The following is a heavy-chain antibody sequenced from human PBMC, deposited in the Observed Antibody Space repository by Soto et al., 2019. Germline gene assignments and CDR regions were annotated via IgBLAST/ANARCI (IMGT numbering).Heavy chain of an antibody. CDR3: ARDGAVAGTHYYYGMDV. D-gene: IGHD6-19*01. Sequence: LRLSCAASGFTVSSNYMSWVRQAPGKGLEWVSVIYSGGSTYYADSVKGRFTISRDNSKNTLYLQMNSLRAEDTAVYYCARDGAVAGTHYYYGMDVWGQGTTVTVSS. CDR2: IYSGGST. V-gene: IGHV3-66*01. CDR1: GFTVSSNY. J-gene: IGHJ6*02.